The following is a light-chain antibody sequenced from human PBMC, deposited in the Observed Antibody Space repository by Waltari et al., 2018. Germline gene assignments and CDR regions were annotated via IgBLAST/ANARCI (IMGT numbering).Light chain of an antibody. CDR1: SGSIASNY. CDR3: QSYDDNNRRV. Sequence: NFMLTQPHSVSESPGKTVTISCTRSSGSIASNYVQWYQQRPGSAPTTVIYEDNQRPSWVPDRFSGSIDSSSNSASLTISGLKTEDEAYYYCQSYDDNNRRVFGGGTKLTVL. CDR2: EDN. J-gene: IGLJ3*02. V-gene: IGLV6-57*04.